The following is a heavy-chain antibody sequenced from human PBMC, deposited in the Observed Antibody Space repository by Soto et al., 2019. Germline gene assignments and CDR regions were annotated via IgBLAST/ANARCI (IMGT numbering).Heavy chain of an antibody. V-gene: IGHV4-59*01. D-gene: IGHD3-22*01. CDR1: GGSISSYY. CDR2: IYYSGST. CDR3: ARTGGYYYNWFDP. Sequence: SETLSLTCTVSGGSISSYYWSWIRQPPGKGLEWIGYIYYSGSTNYNPSLKSRVTISVDTSKNQFSLKLSSVTAADTAVYYCARTGGYYYNWFDPWGQGTLVTVSS. J-gene: IGHJ5*02.